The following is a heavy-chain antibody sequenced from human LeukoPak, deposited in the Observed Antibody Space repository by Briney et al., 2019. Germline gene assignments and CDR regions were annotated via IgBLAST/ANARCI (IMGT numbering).Heavy chain of an antibody. CDR1: GFTFSDHA. CDR2: VGIAADT. V-gene: IGHV3-13*01. CDR3: VRQKKSHGNFDY. J-gene: IGHJ4*02. Sequence: PGGSLRLSCAASGFTFSDHAMHWVRQAPGKGLGWVSAVGIAADTFYPGSVKGRFTISRENAKNSLYLQMNSLRVEDTAVYYCVRQKKSHGNFDYWGQGTLVTVSS. D-gene: IGHD1-26*01.